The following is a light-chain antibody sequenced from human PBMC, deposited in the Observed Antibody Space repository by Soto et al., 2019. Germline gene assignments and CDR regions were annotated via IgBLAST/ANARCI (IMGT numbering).Light chain of an antibody. CDR2: KAS. V-gene: IGKV1-5*03. J-gene: IGKJ2*01. CDR3: HQYNSYPYT. Sequence: DIQMTQSPSTLSASVGDRVTITCRASQSISIWLAWHQQKPGKAPKLLIYKASILQSGVPSRFSVSGSGTEFTLTISSLQPDDFASYYCHQYNSYPYTFGQGTRLEIK. CDR1: QSISIW.